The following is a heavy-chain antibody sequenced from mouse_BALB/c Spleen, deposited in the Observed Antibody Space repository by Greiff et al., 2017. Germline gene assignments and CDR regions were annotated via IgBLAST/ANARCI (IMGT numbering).Heavy chain of an antibody. J-gene: IGHJ2*01. Sequence: EVQLVESGPGLVKPSQSLSLTCTVTGYSITSDYAWNWIRQFPGNKLEWMGYISYSGSTSYNPSLKSRISITRDTSKNQFFLQLNSVTTEDTATYYCARDDGSFYFDYWGQGTTLTVSS. D-gene: IGHD2-3*01. CDR1: GYSITSDYA. CDR2: ISYSGST. V-gene: IGHV3-2*02. CDR3: ARDDGSFYFDY.